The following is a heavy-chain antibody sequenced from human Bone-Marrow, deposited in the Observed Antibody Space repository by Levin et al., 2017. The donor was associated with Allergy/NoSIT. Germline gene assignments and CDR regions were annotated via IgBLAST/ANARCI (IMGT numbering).Heavy chain of an antibody. J-gene: IGHJ1*01. CDR2: ISAYNGNT. Sequence: ASVKVSCKASGYPFTSYGISWVRQAPGQGLEWMGWISAYNGNTRFAQKVQGRVTMTEDTSAETAYMDLSSLRSDDTAVYFCTTAFGGNYSLHEYFLHWGQGTLVTVSS. CDR3: TTAFGGNYSLHEYFLH. V-gene: IGHV1-18*01. CDR1: GYPFTSYG. D-gene: IGHD1-7*01.